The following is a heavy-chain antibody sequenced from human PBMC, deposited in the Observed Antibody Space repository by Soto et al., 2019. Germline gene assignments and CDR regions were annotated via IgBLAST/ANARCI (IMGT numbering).Heavy chain of an antibody. D-gene: IGHD6-13*01. J-gene: IGHJ4*02. Sequence: LACAVCGGSVYITSGSVSVRKTPGKGLEWIGEIYHTGSTNYNPSLESRVTISVDKSKNQFSLNLNSVTAADTAVYFCARDSKAAAGNRRYYFDFWGEGTLVTVSS. CDR3: ARDSKAAAGNRRYYFDF. CDR1: GGSVYITSG. CDR2: IYHTGST. V-gene: IGHV4-4*01.